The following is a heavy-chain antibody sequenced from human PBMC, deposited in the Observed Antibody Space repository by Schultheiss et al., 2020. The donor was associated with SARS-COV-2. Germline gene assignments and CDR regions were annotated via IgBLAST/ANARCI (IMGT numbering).Heavy chain of an antibody. V-gene: IGHV3-30-3*01. J-gene: IGHJ4*02. CDR1: GFTFSSYD. D-gene: IGHD3-16*01. CDR3: ARDEPRYDYVWGLLDY. CDR2: ISYDGSNK. Sequence: GGSLRLSCAASGFTFSSYDMHWVRQAPGKGLEWVAVISYDGSNKYYADSVKGRFTISRDNSKNTLYLQMNSLRAEDTAVYYCARDEPRYDYVWGLLDYWGQGTLVTVSS.